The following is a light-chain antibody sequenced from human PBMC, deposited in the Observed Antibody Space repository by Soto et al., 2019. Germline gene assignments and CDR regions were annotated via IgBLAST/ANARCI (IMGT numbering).Light chain of an antibody. Sequence: DIVLTQSPGTLSLSPGERATLSCRASQSISSSYLAWYQQKPGQAPRLLIYDASSRATVIPDRFSGSGSGTDFTLTISRLEPEDFAVYYCQQYGSSAYTFGQGTQLEIK. J-gene: IGKJ2*01. CDR1: QSISSSY. V-gene: IGKV3-20*01. CDR2: DAS. CDR3: QQYGSSAYT.